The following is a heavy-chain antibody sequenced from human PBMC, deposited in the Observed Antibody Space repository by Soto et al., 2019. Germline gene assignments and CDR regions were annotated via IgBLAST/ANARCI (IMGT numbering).Heavy chain of an antibody. Sequence: QVQLVQSGAEVKKPGSSVKVSCKASGGTFSSYAISWVRKAPGQGLEWMGGPTPIFGTANYAQKYQGRVTISADKSTSTGYMELSSLRSEDTAVYYCARAGSSHMYYIDYWGQRTLVTVSS. J-gene: IGHJ4*02. CDR3: ARAGSSHMYYIDY. CDR2: PTPIFGTA. V-gene: IGHV1-69*06. CDR1: GGTFSSYA. D-gene: IGHD6-6*01.